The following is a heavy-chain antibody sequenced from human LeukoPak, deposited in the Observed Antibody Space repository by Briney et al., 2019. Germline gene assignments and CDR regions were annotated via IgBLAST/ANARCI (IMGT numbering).Heavy chain of an antibody. Sequence: SETLSLTCTVSGGSISSYYWSWIRQPPGKGLEWIGYIYYSGSTNYNPSLKSRVTISVDTSKNQFSLKLSSVTAADTAVYYCARRREGITMVRGVMENWFDPWGQGTLVTVSS. V-gene: IGHV4-59*01. CDR2: IYYSGST. D-gene: IGHD3-10*01. CDR1: GGSISSYY. J-gene: IGHJ5*02. CDR3: ARRREGITMVRGVMENWFDP.